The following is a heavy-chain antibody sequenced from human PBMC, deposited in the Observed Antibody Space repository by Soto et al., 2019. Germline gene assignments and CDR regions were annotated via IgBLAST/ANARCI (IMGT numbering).Heavy chain of an antibody. D-gene: IGHD4-4*01. CDR3: TRSTTLSRRLFFDS. CDR2: IFHSETT. CDR1: GDSITTPHW. J-gene: IGHJ4*02. Sequence: SETLSLTCAVSGDSITTPHWWGWVRRPPGKGLEWIGEIFHSETTNYNPSLKSRVTISIDKFKNQFSLRLTSLTAADTAIYYCTRSTTLSRRLFFDSWGQGALVTVSS. V-gene: IGHV4-4*02.